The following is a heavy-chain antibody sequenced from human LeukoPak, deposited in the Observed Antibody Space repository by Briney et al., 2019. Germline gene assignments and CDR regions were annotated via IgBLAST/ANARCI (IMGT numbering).Heavy chain of an antibody. CDR2: IYYSGTT. Sequence: SETLSLTCTVSGGSISIGGYYWSWIRQHPGKGLEWIGYIYYSGTTYYSPSLKSRVSISVDTSKNQFSLYLRSVTAADTAVYYCARGGRPSTFDLWGRGTLVSVSS. CDR3: ARGGRPSTFDL. J-gene: IGHJ2*01. D-gene: IGHD2/OR15-2a*01. V-gene: IGHV4-31*03. CDR1: GGSISIGGYY.